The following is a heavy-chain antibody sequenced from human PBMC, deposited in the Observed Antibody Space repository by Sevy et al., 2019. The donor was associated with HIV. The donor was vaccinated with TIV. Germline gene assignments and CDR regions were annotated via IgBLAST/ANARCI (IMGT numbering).Heavy chain of an antibody. D-gene: IGHD6-13*01. CDR3: ARLATPGNF. CDR2: IGSDGTSP. J-gene: IGHJ4*02. Sequence: GGSLRLSCVVSGFTLGNNWKHWVRQVPGKGLVWVSRIGSDGTSPSYADSVKGRFTMSRDSAKNTLYLQMNSLTAEDTAVYYCARLATPGNFWGQGTLVTVSS. V-gene: IGHV3-74*01. CDR1: GFTLGNNW.